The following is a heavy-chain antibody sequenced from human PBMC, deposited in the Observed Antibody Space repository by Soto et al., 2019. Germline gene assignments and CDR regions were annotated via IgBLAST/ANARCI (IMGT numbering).Heavy chain of an antibody. CDR2: INNVASII. V-gene: IGHV3-74*01. CDR1: GINFNNYW. J-gene: IGHJ4*02. CDR3: ASDEGRGLKY. Sequence: EVQLVESGGGLIQPGGSLRLSCAVSGINFNNYWMHWIRQTPGKGLVWVSHINNVASIINYVDSVRGRFTISRDNAGNTLYLQMNSLGVGDTATYYWASDEGRGLKYWGQGTSVTISS.